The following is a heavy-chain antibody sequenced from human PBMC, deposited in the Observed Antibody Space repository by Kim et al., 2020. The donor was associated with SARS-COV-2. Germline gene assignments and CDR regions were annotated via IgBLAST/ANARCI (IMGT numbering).Heavy chain of an antibody. CDR1: GFTFSDYY. V-gene: IGHV3-11*06. CDR3: ARDRRWELQRRYGMDV. CDR2: ISSSSSYT. J-gene: IGHJ6*02. Sequence: GGSLRLSCAASGFTFSDYYMSWIRQAPGKGLEWVSYISSSSSYTNYADSVKGRFTISRDNAKNSLYLQMNSLRAEDTAVYYCARDRRWELQRRYGMDVWGQGTTVTVSS. D-gene: IGHD1-26*01.